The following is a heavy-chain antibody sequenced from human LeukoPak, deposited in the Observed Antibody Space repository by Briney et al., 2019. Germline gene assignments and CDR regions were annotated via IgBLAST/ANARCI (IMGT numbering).Heavy chain of an antibody. J-gene: IGHJ4*02. CDR1: GGSISSYY. CDR2: IYYSGST. CDR3: ARALRSLRSYYFDY. D-gene: IGHD4-17*01. V-gene: IGHV4-59*01. Sequence: PSESLSLTCTVSGGSISSYYWSWIRRPPGKGLEWIGYIYYSGSTNYNPSLKSRVTISVDTSKNQFSLKLSSVTAADTAVYYCARALRSLRSYYFDYWGQGTLVTVSS.